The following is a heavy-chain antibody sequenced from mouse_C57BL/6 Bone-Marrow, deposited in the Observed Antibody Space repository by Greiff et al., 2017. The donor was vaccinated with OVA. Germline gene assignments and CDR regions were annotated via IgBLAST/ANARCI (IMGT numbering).Heavy chain of an antibody. CDR1: GYTFTSYG. V-gene: IGHV1-81*01. Sequence: VHLVESGAELARPGASVKLSCKASGYTFTSYGISWVKQRTGQGLEWIGEIYPRSGNTYYNEKFKGKATLTADKSSSTAYMELRSLTSEDSAVYFCATDGGSFADWGQGTLVTVSA. CDR2: IYPRSGNT. CDR3: ATDGGSFAD. J-gene: IGHJ3*01.